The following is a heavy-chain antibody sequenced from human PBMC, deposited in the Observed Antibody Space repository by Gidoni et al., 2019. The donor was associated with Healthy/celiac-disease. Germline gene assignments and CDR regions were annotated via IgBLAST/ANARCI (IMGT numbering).Heavy chain of an antibody. CDR3: ARDGGVIISNWFDP. CDR2: INHSGST. J-gene: IGHJ5*02. D-gene: IGHD3-10*01. V-gene: IGHV4-34*01. Sequence: QVQLQQWGAGLLKPSEPLSLTCAVSGGSFSGYYWSWIRQPPGKGLEWIGEINHSGSTNYNPSLKSRVTISVDTSKNQFSLKLSSVTAADTAVYYCARDGGVIISNWFDPWGQGTLVTVSS. CDR1: GGSFSGYY.